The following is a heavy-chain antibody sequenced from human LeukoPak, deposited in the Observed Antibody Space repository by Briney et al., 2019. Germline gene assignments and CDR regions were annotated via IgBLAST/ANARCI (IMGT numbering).Heavy chain of an antibody. CDR3: AKVAVYGSGSYYNA. CDR2: IRYDGSNK. D-gene: IGHD3-10*01. V-gene: IGHV3-30*02. Sequence: PGGSLRLSCAASGFTFSGYAMHWVRQAPGKGLEWVAFIRYDGSNKYYADSVKGRFTISRDNSKNTLYLQMNSLRAEDTAVYYCAKVAVYGSGSYYNAWGQGTLVTVSS. CDR1: GFTFSGYA. J-gene: IGHJ5*02.